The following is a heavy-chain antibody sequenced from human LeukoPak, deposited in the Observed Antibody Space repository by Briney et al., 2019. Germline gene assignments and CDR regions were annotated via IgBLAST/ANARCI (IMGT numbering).Heavy chain of an antibody. Sequence: ASVKVSCKASVYTFTTYGISWVRRAPGQALEWMGWISAYNGNTNYAQKRQGRVTMTTDTSTSTAYMELRSLRSDDTAVYYCARDLIAARPNWYDPWGQGTLVTVSS. CDR2: ISAYNGNT. CDR3: ARDLIAARPNWYDP. J-gene: IGHJ5*02. D-gene: IGHD6-6*01. V-gene: IGHV1-18*01. CDR1: VYTFTTYG.